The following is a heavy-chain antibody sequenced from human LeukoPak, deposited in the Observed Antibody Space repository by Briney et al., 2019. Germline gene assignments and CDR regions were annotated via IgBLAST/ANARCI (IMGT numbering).Heavy chain of an antibody. CDR1: GGSFSGYY. Sequence: SETLSLTCAVCGGSFSGYYWSWIRQPPGKGLEWIGEINHSGSTNYNPSLKSRVTISVDTSKNQFSLKLSSVTAADTAVYYCARARYYRFDYWGQGTLVTVSS. V-gene: IGHV4-34*01. D-gene: IGHD3-22*01. J-gene: IGHJ4*02. CDR3: ARARYYRFDY. CDR2: INHSGST.